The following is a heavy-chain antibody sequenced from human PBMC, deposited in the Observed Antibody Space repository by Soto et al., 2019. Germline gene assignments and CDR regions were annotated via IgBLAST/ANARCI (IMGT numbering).Heavy chain of an antibody. CDR1: GGSIISSSYY. CDR3: TCIFSGGYGYGFYYYGMDV. Sequence: SETLSLTCTVSGGSIISSSYYWVWIRQPPGKGLEWIGSIYYSGSTYYNPSLKSRVTISVDTSKSQFSLKLSSVTAADTAVYYCTCIFSGGYGYGFYYYGMDVWGQGTTVT. V-gene: IGHV4-39*01. J-gene: IGHJ6*02. CDR2: IYYSGST. D-gene: IGHD5-18*01.